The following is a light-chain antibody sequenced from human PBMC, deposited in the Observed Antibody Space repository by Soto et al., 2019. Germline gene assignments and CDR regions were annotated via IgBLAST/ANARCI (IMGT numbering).Light chain of an antibody. CDR3: LQDFNYPWT. Sequence: PMTQSPSSLSASVGDSVTITCRASHGIGNDLGWYQQKPGKAPRLLIYAASNLQSGVPSRFNASGSGTDFTLTISSLQPEDFATYFCLQDFNYPWTFGQGTKVDIK. V-gene: IGKV1-6*01. J-gene: IGKJ1*01. CDR1: HGIGND. CDR2: AAS.